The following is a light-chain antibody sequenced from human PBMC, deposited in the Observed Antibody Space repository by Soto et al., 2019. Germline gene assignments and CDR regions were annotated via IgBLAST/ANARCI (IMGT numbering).Light chain of an antibody. CDR1: QSVSSSY. J-gene: IGKJ4*01. CDR2: GAS. CDR3: QQYGSTPLT. Sequence: EIVLTQSPGTLSLSPGERATFSCRASQSVSSSYIAWYQQKRGQAPRRLIYGASIRATGIPDRFSGSGSGTDFTLTISRLEPEDFALYYCQQYGSTPLTFGGGTKVDIK. V-gene: IGKV3-20*01.